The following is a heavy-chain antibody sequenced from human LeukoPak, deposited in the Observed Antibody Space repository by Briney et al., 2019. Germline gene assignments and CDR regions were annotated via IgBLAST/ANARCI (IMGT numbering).Heavy chain of an antibody. CDR1: GDSVSSNSAA. CDR2: TYYRSKWSN. D-gene: IGHD2-2*01. CDR3: ARGGTGYCTSSICYFDY. Sequence: SQTLSLTCAISGDSVSSNSAAWNCIRQSPSRGLEWLGRTYYRSKWSNEYAVSVKSRITINPDTSKNQFSLQLNSVTPEDTAVYYCARGGTGYCTSSICYFDYWGPGIQVTVSS. V-gene: IGHV6-1*01. J-gene: IGHJ4*02.